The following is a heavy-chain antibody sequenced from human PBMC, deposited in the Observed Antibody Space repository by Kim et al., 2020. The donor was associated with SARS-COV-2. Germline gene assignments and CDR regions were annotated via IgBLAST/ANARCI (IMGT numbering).Heavy chain of an antibody. J-gene: IGHJ4*02. Sequence: GGSLRLSCAASGFTFSSYAMHWVRQAPGKGLEWVAVISYDGSNKYYADSVKGRFTISRDNSKNTLYLQMNSLRAEDTAVYYCARSSGSYLVATYWGQGTLVTVSS. D-gene: IGHD1-26*01. CDR2: ISYDGSNK. CDR1: GFTFSSYA. V-gene: IGHV3-30-3*01. CDR3: ARSSGSYLVATY.